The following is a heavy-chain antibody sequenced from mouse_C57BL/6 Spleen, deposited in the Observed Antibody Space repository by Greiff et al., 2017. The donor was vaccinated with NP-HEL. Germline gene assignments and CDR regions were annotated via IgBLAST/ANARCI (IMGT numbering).Heavy chain of an antibody. Sequence: DVKLVESGGGLVKPGGSLKLSCAASGFTFSSYAMSWVRQTPEKRLEWVATISDGGSYTYYPDNVKGRFTISRDNAKNNLYLQMSHLKSEDTAMYYCARSQYYYAMDYWGQGTSVTVSS. V-gene: IGHV5-4*03. J-gene: IGHJ4*01. CDR3: ARSQYYYAMDY. CDR2: ISDGGSYT. CDR1: GFTFSSYA.